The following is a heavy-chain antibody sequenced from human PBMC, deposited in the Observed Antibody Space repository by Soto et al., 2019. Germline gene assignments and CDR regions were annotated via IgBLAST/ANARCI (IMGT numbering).Heavy chain of an antibody. CDR3: GRDPLPNREIAAAGSFDC. CDR2: ISAYNGNT. D-gene: IGHD6-13*01. V-gene: IGHV1-18*01. CDR1: GYTFTSYG. Sequence: ASVKVSCKASGYTFTSYGISWVRQAPGQGLEWMGWISAYNGNTNYAQKLQGRVTMTTDTSTSSAYMELRSLRSDDTAVYYCGRDPLPNREIAAAGSFDCRGQGTLVTVAS. J-gene: IGHJ4*02.